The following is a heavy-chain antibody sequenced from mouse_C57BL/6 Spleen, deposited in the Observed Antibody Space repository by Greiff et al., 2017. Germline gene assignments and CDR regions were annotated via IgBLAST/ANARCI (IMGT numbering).Heavy chain of an antibody. CDR2: ISSGSSTI. CDR3: ARRLLPNYYAMDY. D-gene: IGHD2-3*01. J-gene: IGHJ4*01. Sequence: EVKLVESGGGLVKPGGSLKLSCAASGFTFSDYGMHWVRQAPEKGLEWVAYISSGSSTIYYADPVKGRFTISRDNAKNPLFLQMTSLRSEDTAMYYCARRLLPNYYAMDYWGQGTSVTVSS. CDR1: GFTFSDYG. V-gene: IGHV5-17*01.